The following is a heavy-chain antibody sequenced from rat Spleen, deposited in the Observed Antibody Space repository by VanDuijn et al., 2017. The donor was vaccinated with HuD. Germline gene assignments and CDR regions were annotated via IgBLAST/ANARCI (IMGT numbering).Heavy chain of an antibody. J-gene: IGHJ2*01. CDR3: TRDGGYNPFDY. Sequence: EVQLVDSGGGLVQPGRSLKLSCAVSGFTFSDNYMAWVRQAPTKGLEWVATISHDGSSTYYPDSVKGRFTISRDDAKSTLYLQMNSLRSEDTATYYCTRDGGYNPFDYWGQGVMVTVSS. V-gene: IGHV5-20*01. D-gene: IGHD1-4*01. CDR2: ISHDGSST. CDR1: GFTFSDNY.